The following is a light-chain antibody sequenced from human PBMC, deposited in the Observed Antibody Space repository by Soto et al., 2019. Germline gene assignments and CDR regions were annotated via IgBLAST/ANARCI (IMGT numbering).Light chain of an antibody. CDR1: SSDVGVYDY. Sequence: QSALTQPASVSGSPGQSITISCTGTSSDVGVYDYVSWYQQHPGKAPKLIISEVTNRPSGVSDRFSGSKSGNTASLTISGLQADDEADYDCSSYTTSTTWVFGGGTKLTVL. CDR2: EVT. V-gene: IGLV2-14*01. CDR3: SSYTTSTTWV. J-gene: IGLJ3*02.